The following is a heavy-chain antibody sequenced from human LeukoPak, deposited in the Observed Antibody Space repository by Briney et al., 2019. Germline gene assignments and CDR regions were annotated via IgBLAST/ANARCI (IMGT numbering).Heavy chain of an antibody. CDR1: GFTFSTYW. CDR2: INSDGSST. Sequence: GGSLRLSCAASGFTFSTYWMYWVRQAPGKGLVWVSRINSDGSSTSCADSVKGRFTISRDNAKNTLYLQMNSLRAEDTAVYYCARSYYDSSGTLFDYWGQGTLVTVSS. D-gene: IGHD3-22*01. CDR3: ARSYYDSSGTLFDY. J-gene: IGHJ4*02. V-gene: IGHV3-74*01.